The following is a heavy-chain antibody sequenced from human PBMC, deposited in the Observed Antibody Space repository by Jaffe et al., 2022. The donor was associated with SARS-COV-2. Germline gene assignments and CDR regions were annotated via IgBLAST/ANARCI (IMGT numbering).Heavy chain of an antibody. V-gene: IGHV3-23*01. CDR3: AKVHRGIAAAGTVGVGAFDI. CDR2: ISGSGGST. J-gene: IGHJ3*02. D-gene: IGHD6-13*01. CDR1: GFTFSSYA. Sequence: EVQLLESGGGLVQPGGSLRLSCAASGFTFSSYAMSWVRQAPGKGLEWVSAISGSGGSTYYADSVKGRFTISRDNSKNTLYLQMNSLRAEDTAVYYCAKVHRGIAAAGTVGVGAFDIWGQGTMVTVSS.